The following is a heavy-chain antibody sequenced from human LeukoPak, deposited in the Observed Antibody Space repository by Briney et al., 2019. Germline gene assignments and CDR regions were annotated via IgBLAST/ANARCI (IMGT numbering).Heavy chain of an antibody. J-gene: IGHJ5*02. D-gene: IGHD3-9*01. Sequence: ASVKVSCKASGYTFTSYDINWVRQATGQGLEWMGWMNPNSGNTGYAQKFQSRVTMTRNTSISTAYMELSSLRSEDTAVYYCARGPGVRYFDWLLLGENWFDPWGQGTLVTVSS. CDR3: ARGPGVRYFDWLLLGENWFDP. CDR2: MNPNSGNT. CDR1: GYTFTSYD. V-gene: IGHV1-8*01.